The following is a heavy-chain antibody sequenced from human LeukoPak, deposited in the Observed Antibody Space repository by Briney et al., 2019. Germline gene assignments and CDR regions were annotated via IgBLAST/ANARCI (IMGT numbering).Heavy chain of an antibody. CDR1: GFTVSSNY. CDR3: ARAGYYYGSGSYYNTPHFDY. CDR2: IYSGGST. J-gene: IGHJ4*02. V-gene: IGHV3-53*01. D-gene: IGHD3-10*01. Sequence: PGGSLRLSCAASGFTVSSNYMSWVRQAPGKGLEWVSVIYSGGSTYYADSVKGRFTISRDNSKNTLYLQMNSLRAEDTAAYYCARAGYYYGSGSYYNTPHFDYWGQGTLVTVSS.